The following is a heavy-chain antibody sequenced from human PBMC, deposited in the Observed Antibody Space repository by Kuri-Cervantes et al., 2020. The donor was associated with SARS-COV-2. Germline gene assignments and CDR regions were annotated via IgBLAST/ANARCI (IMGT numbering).Heavy chain of an antibody. J-gene: IGHJ6*02. CDR2: ISGSGGST. Sequence: LSLTCAASGFTFSSYAMSWVRQAPGKGLEWVSAISGSGGSTYYADSVKGRFTISRDNSKNTLYLQMNSLRAEDTAVYYCAKLAGSNYLYYYGMDVWGQGTTVTVSS. CDR3: AKLAGSNYLYYYGMDV. CDR1: GFTFSSYA. D-gene: IGHD4-11*01. V-gene: IGHV3-23*01.